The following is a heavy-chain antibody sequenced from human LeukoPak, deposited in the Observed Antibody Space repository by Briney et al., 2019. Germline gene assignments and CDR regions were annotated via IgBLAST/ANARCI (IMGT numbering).Heavy chain of an antibody. CDR3: ARDNGETAIRGEFDY. CDR1: GYTFTSYY. V-gene: IGHV1-46*01. J-gene: IGHJ4*02. Sequence: ASVKVSCKASGYTFTSYYMHWVRQAPGQGLEWMGIINPSGGSTSYAQKFQGRVTMTRDTSTSTVYMELSSLRSEDTAVYYCARDNGETAIRGEFDYWGQGTLVTVSS. CDR2: INPSGGST. D-gene: IGHD5-18*01.